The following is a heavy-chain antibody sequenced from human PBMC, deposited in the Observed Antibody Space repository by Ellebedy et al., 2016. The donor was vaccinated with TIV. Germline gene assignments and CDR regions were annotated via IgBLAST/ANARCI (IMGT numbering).Heavy chain of an antibody. J-gene: IGHJ3*02. V-gene: IGHV3-30*19. CDR2: ISYDGSNK. CDR1: GFTFSSYG. CDR3: ARDVAEVGATVHI. D-gene: IGHD1-26*01. Sequence: GESLKISXAASGFTFSSYGMHWVRQAPGKGLEWVAVISYDGSNKYYADSVKGRFTISRDNSKNTLYLQMNSLRAEDTAVYYCARDVAEVGATVHIWGQGTMVTVSS.